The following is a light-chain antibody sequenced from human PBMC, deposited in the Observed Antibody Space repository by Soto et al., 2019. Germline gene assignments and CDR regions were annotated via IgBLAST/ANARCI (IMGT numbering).Light chain of an antibody. CDR3: QQYHSYSPSWT. Sequence: EIQMTHSPSTLSASEGDRVSITCLSSQNIYDWLAWYQQKPGQAPKLLIYDASRLERGVPSRFSGSGYGTEVTLTIRSLQPYDFATYSCQQYHSYSPSWTFGQGTTVEIK. V-gene: IGKV1-5*01. CDR2: DAS. CDR1: QNIYDW. J-gene: IGKJ1*01.